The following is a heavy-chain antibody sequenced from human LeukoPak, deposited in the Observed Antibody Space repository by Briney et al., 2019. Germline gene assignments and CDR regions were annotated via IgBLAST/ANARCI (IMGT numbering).Heavy chain of an antibody. CDR3: ARHDSFIPY. D-gene: IGHD5-18*01. J-gene: IGHJ4*02. V-gene: IGHV3-23*01. CDR2: ISDNEGRT. CDR1: GFTFNYYA. Sequence: AGGSLRLSCAASGFTFNYYAMSWVRQPPGKGLEWVSSISDNEGRTYYTHSVKGRFTISRDNTKNTVYLQMHNLRADDTAVYFCARHDSFIPYWGQGALVTVSS.